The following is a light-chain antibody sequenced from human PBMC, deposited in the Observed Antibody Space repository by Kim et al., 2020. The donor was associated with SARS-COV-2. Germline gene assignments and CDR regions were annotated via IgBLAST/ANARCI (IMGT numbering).Light chain of an antibody. CDR3: LLYYGVTMV. CDR2: STT. J-gene: IGLJ2*01. V-gene: IGLV7-43*01. Sequence: PGGPVTLTYTCIPGAVTSGYYANWFHQKPGQAPRALIFSTTKKHYWTPARFSGSLLGGKTALIVSGVQPEDEAEYYCLLYYGVTMVFGGGTQLTVL. CDR1: PGAVTSGYY.